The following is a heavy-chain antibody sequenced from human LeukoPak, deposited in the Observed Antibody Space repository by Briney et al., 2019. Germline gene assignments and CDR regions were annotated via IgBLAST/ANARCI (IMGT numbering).Heavy chain of an antibody. CDR1: GGSISSYY. D-gene: IGHD1-26*01. CDR2: IYTSGST. Sequence: SETLSLTCTVSGGSISSYYWSWTRQPPGKGLEWIGYIYTSGSTNYNPSLKSRVTISVDTSKNQFSLKLSSVTAADTAVYYCARRRELYWFDPWGQGTLVTVSS. J-gene: IGHJ5*02. CDR3: ARRRELYWFDP. V-gene: IGHV4-4*09.